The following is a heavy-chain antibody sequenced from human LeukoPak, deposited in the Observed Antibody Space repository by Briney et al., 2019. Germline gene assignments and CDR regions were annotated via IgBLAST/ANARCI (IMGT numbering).Heavy chain of an antibody. J-gene: IGHJ4*02. V-gene: IGHV3-30-3*01. Sequence: GGSLRLSCAASGFTFSSYAMHWVRQAPGKGLEWVAVISYDGSNKYCADSVKGRFTISRDNSKNTLYLQMNSLRAEDTAVYYCARGIQLWSDLDYWGQGTLVTVSS. CDR3: ARGIQLWSDLDY. CDR1: GFTFSSYA. CDR2: ISYDGSNK. D-gene: IGHD5-18*01.